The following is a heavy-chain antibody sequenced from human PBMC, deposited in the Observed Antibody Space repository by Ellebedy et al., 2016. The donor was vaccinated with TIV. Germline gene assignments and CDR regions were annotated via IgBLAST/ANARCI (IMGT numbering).Heavy chain of an antibody. V-gene: IGHV3-15*01. J-gene: IGHJ4*02. CDR2: IKRKTDGGTT. CDR3: TTAPDY. CDR1: GFTLSNAW. Sequence: GESLKISCAASGFTLSNAWMSWVRQAPGKGLEWVGRIKRKTDGGTTDYAAPVKGRFTISRDDSKTTLYLQMNSLKTEDTAVYYCTTAPDYWGLGTLVTVSS.